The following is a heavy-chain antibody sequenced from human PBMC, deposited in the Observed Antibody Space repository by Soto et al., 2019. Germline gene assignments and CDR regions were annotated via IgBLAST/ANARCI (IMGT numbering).Heavy chain of an antibody. CDR3: LKGAWGNIYDY. CDR2: IGRSGTDT. Sequence: EVQLLESGGGLVQAGGSLRLSCVASGFTFSTYGMTWVRQAPGKGLEWVSGIGRSGTDTYYADSVKDRFTISRDNSKSSLLLQMNSLRADDTAVYFCLKGAWGNIYDYWGQGTLVTVSS. D-gene: IGHD3-9*01. V-gene: IGHV3-23*01. CDR1: GFTFSTYG. J-gene: IGHJ4*02.